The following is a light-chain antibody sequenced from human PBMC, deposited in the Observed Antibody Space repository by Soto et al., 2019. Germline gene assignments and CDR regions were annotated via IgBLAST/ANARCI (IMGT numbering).Light chain of an antibody. V-gene: IGKV1-39*01. Sequence: DTQMIQSPSSLSASVGDRVTITCRTSQSVRNYLNWYQQKPGKAPKLLIYGTSSLQSGVPSRFSGSGSGTXFTLTISSLQPEDFATYYCQQTYSTPAFGQGTKVEIK. CDR3: QQTYSTPA. CDR1: QSVRNY. J-gene: IGKJ1*01. CDR2: GTS.